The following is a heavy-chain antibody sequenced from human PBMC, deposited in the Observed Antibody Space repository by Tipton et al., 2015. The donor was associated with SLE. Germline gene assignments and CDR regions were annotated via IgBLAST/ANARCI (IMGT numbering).Heavy chain of an antibody. V-gene: IGHV4-34*01. D-gene: IGHD6-19*01. CDR2: INHSGST. CDR3: ARDLEAYSSGWRYYYYNMDV. J-gene: IGHJ6*03. CDR1: GGSFSGYY. Sequence: LRLSCAVYGGSFSGYYWTWIRQPPGKGLEWIGEINHSGSTNFNPSLKSRTTISLDTSKNQFSLKMSYVTAADTAVYYCARDLEAYSSGWRYYYYNMDVLGKWTTLTVSS.